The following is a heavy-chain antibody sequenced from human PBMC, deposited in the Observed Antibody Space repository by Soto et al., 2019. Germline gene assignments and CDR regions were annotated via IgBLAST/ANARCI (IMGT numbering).Heavy chain of an antibody. CDR2: IYYSGST. J-gene: IGHJ4*02. D-gene: IGHD3-3*01. CDR3: AGTYCDFWSGYAGYFDY. CDR1: GDSIRSSSSY. Sequence: QLQLQESGPGLVKPSETLSLTCTVSGDSIRSSSSYWGWIRQPPGKGLEWMGSIYYSGSTYYHPSRKSRVTLPVATSQTQLSLKLSSVTAADTAVYYCAGTYCDFWSGYAGYFDYWGQGTLVPVSS. V-gene: IGHV4-39*01.